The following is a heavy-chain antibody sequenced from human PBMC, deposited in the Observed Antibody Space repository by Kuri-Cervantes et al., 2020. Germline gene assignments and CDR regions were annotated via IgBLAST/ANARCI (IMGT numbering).Heavy chain of an antibody. D-gene: IGHD3-22*01. CDR2: ISAYNGNT. CDR1: GGTFSSYA. J-gene: IGHJ4*02. CDR3: ARGPIYYDSSGYYHGGDY. V-gene: IGHV1-18*01. Sequence: ASVKVSCKASGGTFSSYAISWVRQAPGQGLEWMGWISAYNGNTNYAQKLQGRVTMTTDTSTSTAYMELRSLRSDDTAVYYCARGPIYYDSSGYYHGGDYWGQGTLVTVSS.